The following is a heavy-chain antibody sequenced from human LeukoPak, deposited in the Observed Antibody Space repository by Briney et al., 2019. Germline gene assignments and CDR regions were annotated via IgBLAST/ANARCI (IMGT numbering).Heavy chain of an antibody. Sequence: SVKVSCKASGGTFSSYAISWVRQAPGQGLEWMRRIIPILGIANYAQKFQGRVTITADKSTSTAYMELSSLRSEDTAVYYCARGDGYNWGFYYFDHWGQGTLVTVSS. D-gene: IGHD5-24*01. J-gene: IGHJ4*02. CDR1: GGTFSSYA. CDR3: ARGDGYNWGFYYFDH. V-gene: IGHV1-69*04. CDR2: IIPILGIA.